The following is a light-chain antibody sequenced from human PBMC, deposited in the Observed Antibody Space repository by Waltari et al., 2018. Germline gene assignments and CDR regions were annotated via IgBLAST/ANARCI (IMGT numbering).Light chain of an antibody. CDR1: TSNVGSNS. V-gene: IGLV1-44*01. J-gene: IGLJ3*02. Sequence: QSVLTQSPSASGPPGQTVTISCSGGTSNVGSNSVDLYQQFPGAAPKLLIYINNERPSGVSDRFSGSKSGTSASLAISNLQSDDEADYYCAAWDDSLNGPVFGGGTKVTV. CDR2: INN. CDR3: AAWDDSLNGPV.